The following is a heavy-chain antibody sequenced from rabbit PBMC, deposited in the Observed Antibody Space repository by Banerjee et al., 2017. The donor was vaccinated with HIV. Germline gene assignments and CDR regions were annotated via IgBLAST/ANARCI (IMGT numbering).Heavy chain of an antibody. V-gene: IGHV1S45*01. Sequence: QEQLVESGGGLVQPGASLTLTCTASGFTFSSSYYMSWVRQAPGKGLEWIASIYAGSGGRTYYASWVNGRFSISKTSSTTVTLQMTSLTAADTATYFCARLDSGYYKFWGQGTLVTVS. D-gene: IGHD1-1*01. J-gene: IGHJ3*01. CDR3: ARLDSGYYKF. CDR2: IYAGSGGRT. CDR1: GFTFSSSYY.